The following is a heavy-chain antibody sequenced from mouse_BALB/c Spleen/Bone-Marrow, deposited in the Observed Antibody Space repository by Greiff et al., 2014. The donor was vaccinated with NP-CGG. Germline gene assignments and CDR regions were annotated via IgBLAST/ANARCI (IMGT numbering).Heavy chain of an antibody. CDR1: GFGFSSSD. D-gene: IGHD1-2*01. CDR2: ISSGGGST. J-gene: IGHJ2*01. Sequence: EVKLVESGGGLVKPGGSLKLSCAASGFGFSSSDMSWVRQTPEKRLEWVAYISSGGGSTYYPDTVKGRFTISRDNAKNTLYLQMSSLKSEDTAMYYWATHYYGRFDYWGQGTTLTSSS. V-gene: IGHV5-12-1*01. CDR3: ATHYYGRFDY.